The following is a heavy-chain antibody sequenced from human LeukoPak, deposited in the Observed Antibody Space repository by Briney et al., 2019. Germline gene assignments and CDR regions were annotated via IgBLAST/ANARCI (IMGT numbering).Heavy chain of an antibody. D-gene: IGHD2-15*01. V-gene: IGHV4-4*07. CDR1: GGSISSYY. J-gene: IGHJ3*02. CDR2: IYTSGST. Sequence: SETLSLTCTVSGGSISSYYWSWIRQPAGKGLEWIGRIYTSGSTNYNPSLKSRVTMSVDTSKNQFSLKLSPVTAADTAVYYCARDRVVVVAATAGDAFDIWRQGTMVTVSS. CDR3: ARDRVVVVAATAGDAFDI.